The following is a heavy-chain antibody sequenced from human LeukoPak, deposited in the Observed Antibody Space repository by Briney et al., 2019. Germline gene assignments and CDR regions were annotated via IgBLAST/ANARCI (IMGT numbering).Heavy chain of an antibody. CDR1: GFTFSSCA. D-gene: IGHD2-2*01. V-gene: IGHV3-23*01. J-gene: IGHJ4*02. CDR3: AKDSVYCSSTSCYVY. Sequence: GGSLRLSCAASGFTFSSCAMSWVRQAPGKGLEWVSAISGSGGSTYYADSVKGRFTISRDNSKNTLYLQMNSLRAEDTAVYYCAKDSVYCSSTSCYVYWGQGTLVTVSS. CDR2: ISGSGGST.